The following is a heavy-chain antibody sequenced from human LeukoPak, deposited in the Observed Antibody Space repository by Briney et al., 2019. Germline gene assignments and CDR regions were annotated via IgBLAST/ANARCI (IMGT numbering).Heavy chain of an antibody. CDR3: ARTYYDSSGPYYFDY. D-gene: IGHD3-22*01. Sequence: SVKVSCKASGYIFTSYSISWVRQAPGQGLEWMGRIIPILGIANYAQKFQGRVTITADKSTSTAYMELSSLRSEDTAVYYCARTYYDSSGPYYFDYWGQGTLVTVSS. J-gene: IGHJ4*02. CDR1: GYIFTSYS. V-gene: IGHV1-69*02. CDR2: IIPILGIA.